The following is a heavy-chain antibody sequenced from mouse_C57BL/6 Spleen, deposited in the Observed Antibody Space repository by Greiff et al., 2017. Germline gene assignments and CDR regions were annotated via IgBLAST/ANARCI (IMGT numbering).Heavy chain of an antibody. J-gene: IGHJ3*01. V-gene: IGHV1-55*01. D-gene: IGHD2-3*01. CDR1: GYTFTSYW. CDR2: IYPGSGST. Sequence: VKPGASVKMSCKASGYTFTSYWITWVKQRPGQGLEWIGDIYPGSGSTNYNEKFKSKATLTVDTSSSTTYMQLSSLTSEDSAVYYCARSAYDPFAYWGQGTLGTVSA. CDR3: ARSAYDPFAY.